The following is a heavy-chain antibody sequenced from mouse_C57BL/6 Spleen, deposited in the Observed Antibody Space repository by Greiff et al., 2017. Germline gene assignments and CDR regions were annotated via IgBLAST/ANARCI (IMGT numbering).Heavy chain of an antibody. CDR3: ARRGYSNYEGYFDV. CDR1: GYTFTTYP. D-gene: IGHD2-5*01. CDR2: FHPYNDDT. V-gene: IGHV1-47*01. Sequence: VKLQQSGAELVKPGASVKMSCKASGYTFTTYPIEWMKQTHGKSLEWIGNFHPYNDDTKYNEKFKGKATLTVEKSSSTVYLELSRLTSDDSAVYYCARRGYSNYEGYFDVWGTGTTVTVSS. J-gene: IGHJ1*03.